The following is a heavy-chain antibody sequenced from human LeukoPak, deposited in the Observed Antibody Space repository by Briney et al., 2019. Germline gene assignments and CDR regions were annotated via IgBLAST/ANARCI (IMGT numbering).Heavy chain of an antibody. D-gene: IGHD3-10*01. CDR1: GFTFSTYW. CDR3: AKQYYYGSGSYRLTN. V-gene: IGHV3-74*01. CDR2: ITSDGSST. Sequence: GGSLRLSCAASGFTFSTYWMHWVRQAPGKGLVWVSRITSDGSSTSYADSVKGRFTISRDNAKNMLYLQMNSLRAEDTAVYYCAKQYYYGSGSYRLTNWGQGTLVTVSS. J-gene: IGHJ4*02.